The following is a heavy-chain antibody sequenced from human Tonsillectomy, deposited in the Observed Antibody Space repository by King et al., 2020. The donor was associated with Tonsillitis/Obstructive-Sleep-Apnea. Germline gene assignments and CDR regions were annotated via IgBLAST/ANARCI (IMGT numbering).Heavy chain of an antibody. D-gene: IGHD6-13*01. CDR2: INHSGST. V-gene: IGHV4-34*01. J-gene: IGHJ5*02. CDR1: GGSFSGYY. Sequence: VQLQQWGAGLLKPSETLSLTCAVYGGSFSGYYWSWIRQPPGKGLEWIGEINHSGSTNYNPSLKSRVTISVDTSKNQFSLKLSSVTAADTAVYYCARGRRIAAAGTFDPWGQGTLVTVSS. CDR3: ARGRRIAAAGTFDP.